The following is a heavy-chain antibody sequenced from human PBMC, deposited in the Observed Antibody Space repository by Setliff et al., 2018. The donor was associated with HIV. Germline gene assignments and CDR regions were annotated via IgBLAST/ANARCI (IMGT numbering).Heavy chain of an antibody. V-gene: IGHV3-30*02. J-gene: IGHJ4*02. CDR2: IRCDGSNE. D-gene: IGHD3-10*01. CDR3: AKDKGQKYADY. CDR1: GFTFSSYG. Sequence: GGSLRLSCAASGFTFSSYGMHWVRQAPGKGLEWVAFIRCDGSNEYYADSVTGRFTISRDDSKNTLYLQMNSLRAEDTAVYYCAKDKGQKYADYWGQGTVVTV.